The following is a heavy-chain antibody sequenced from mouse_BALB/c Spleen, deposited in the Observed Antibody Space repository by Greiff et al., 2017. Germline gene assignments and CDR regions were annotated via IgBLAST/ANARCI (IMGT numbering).Heavy chain of an antibody. Sequence: EVMLVESGGGLVQPGGSLKLSCAASGFTFSSYTMSWVRQTPEKRLEWVAYISNGGGSTYYPDTVKGRFTISRDNAKNTLYLQMSSLKSEDTAMYYCARADDYERGYAMDYWGQGTSVTVSS. J-gene: IGHJ4*01. CDR2: ISNGGGST. CDR1: GFTFSSYT. CDR3: ARADDYERGYAMDY. D-gene: IGHD2-4*01. V-gene: IGHV5-12-2*01.